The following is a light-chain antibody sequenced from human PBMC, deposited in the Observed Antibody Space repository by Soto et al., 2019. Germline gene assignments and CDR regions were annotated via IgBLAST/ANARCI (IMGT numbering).Light chain of an antibody. J-gene: IGKJ4*01. CDR2: DVS. V-gene: IGKV1-33*01. Sequence: DIQMTQSPSSLSASVGDRFTITCQASHDINNNLNWYQHKPGTAPKLLIYDVSNLEEGVPSRFTGGGSGTDFTFTISNLQPEDIATYYCQQYDYLPLTFGGGTKVDIK. CDR1: HDINNN. CDR3: QQYDYLPLT.